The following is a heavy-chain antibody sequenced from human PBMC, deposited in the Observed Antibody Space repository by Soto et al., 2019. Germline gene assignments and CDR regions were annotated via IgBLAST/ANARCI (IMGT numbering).Heavy chain of an antibody. J-gene: IGHJ4*02. CDR1: GGTFSSYA. V-gene: IGHV1-69*12. D-gene: IGHD6-13*01. CDR3: ERDGGVYVYRPFDY. Sequence: QFQLVQSGAEVKKPGSSVKVSCKASGGTFSSYAISWVRQAPGQALEWMGGIIPIFGTANYAQKFQGRVISREEESKSTAYMELSRHRSEDTDLYYCERDGGVYVYRPFDYWGQGTLVTVSS. CDR2: IIPIFGTA.